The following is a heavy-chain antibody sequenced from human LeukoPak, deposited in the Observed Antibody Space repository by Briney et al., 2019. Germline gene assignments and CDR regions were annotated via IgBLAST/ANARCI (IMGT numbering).Heavy chain of an antibody. CDR1: GFTFSGSA. CDR3: ACLSSTSFGSCGGY. Sequence: PGGSLRLSCAASGFTFSGSAMHWVRQASGKGLEWVGRIRSKANSYATAYAASVKGRFTISRDDSKNTAYLQMNSLKTEDTAVYYCACLSSTSFGSCGGYWGQGTLVTVSS. CDR2: IRSKANSYAT. V-gene: IGHV3-73*01. J-gene: IGHJ4*02. D-gene: IGHD2-2*01.